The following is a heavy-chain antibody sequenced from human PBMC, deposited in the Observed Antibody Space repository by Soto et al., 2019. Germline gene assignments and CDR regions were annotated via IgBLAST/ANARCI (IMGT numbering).Heavy chain of an antibody. Sequence: PGGSLRLSCAASGFTFSSYGMHWVRQAPGKGLEWVAVISYDGSNEYYADSVKGRFTISRDNSKNTLYLQMNSLRAEDTAVYYCAKVGDHYYGMDVWGQGTTVTVSS. CDR3: AKVGDHYYGMDV. CDR1: GFTFSSYG. D-gene: IGHD2-21*02. J-gene: IGHJ6*02. V-gene: IGHV3-30*18. CDR2: ISYDGSNE.